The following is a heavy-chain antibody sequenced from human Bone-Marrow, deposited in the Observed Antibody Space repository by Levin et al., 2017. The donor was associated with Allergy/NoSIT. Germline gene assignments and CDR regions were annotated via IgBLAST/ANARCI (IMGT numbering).Heavy chain of an antibody. CDR3: ARTPIQLWLPRYYFDY. V-gene: IGHV4-4*02. CDR2: IYHSGST. D-gene: IGHD5-18*01. Sequence: SETLSLTCAVSGGSISSSNWWSWVRQPPGKGLEWIGEIYHSGSTNYNPSLKSRVTISVDKSKNQFSLKLSSVTAADTAVYYCARTPIQLWLPRYYFDYWGQGTLVTVSS. J-gene: IGHJ4*02. CDR1: GGSISSSNW.